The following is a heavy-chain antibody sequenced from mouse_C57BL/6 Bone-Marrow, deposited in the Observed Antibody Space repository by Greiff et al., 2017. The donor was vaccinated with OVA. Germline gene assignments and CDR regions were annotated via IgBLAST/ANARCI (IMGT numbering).Heavy chain of an antibody. J-gene: IGHJ3*01. V-gene: IGHV14-4*01. CDR1: GFNIKDDY. CDR2: IDPENGDT. CDR3: TSPNRAPAWFAY. Sequence: EVQLQESGAELVRPGASVKLSCTASGFNIKDDYMHWVKQRPEQGLEWIGWIDPENGDTEYASKFQGKATITADTSSNTAYLQLSSLTSEDTAVYYCTSPNRAPAWFAYWGQGTLVTVSA. D-gene: IGHD4-1*01.